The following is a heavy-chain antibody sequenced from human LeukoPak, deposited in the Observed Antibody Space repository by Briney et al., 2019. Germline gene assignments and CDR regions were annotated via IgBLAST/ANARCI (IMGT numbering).Heavy chain of an antibody. CDR3: AKDQGRIQLYLLPYFDY. CDR2: ISYDGSNK. J-gene: IGHJ4*02. V-gene: IGHV3-30-3*01. Sequence: PGGSLRLSCAASGFTFSSYAMHWVRQAPGKGLEWVAVISYDGSNKYYADSVKGRFTISRDNSKNTLYLQMNSLRAEDTALYYCAKDQGRIQLYLLPYFDYWGQGTLVTVSS. D-gene: IGHD5-18*01. CDR1: GFTFSSYA.